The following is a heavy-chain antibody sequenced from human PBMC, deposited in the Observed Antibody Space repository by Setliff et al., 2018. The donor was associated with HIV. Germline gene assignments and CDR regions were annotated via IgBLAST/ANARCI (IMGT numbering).Heavy chain of an antibody. V-gene: IGHV3-74*01. CDR2: ISADGSDT. Sequence: GGSLRLSCAASGFTFDTYWMHWVRQAPGKGLVWVSRISADGSDTSYADSVKGRFTISRDNSKNTVYLQMNSLSAEDTAVFYCVKDGVRALTRKESKYFQYWGQGTLVTVSS. D-gene: IGHD3-16*01. CDR1: GFTFDTYW. CDR3: VKDGVRALTRKESKYFQY. J-gene: IGHJ1*01.